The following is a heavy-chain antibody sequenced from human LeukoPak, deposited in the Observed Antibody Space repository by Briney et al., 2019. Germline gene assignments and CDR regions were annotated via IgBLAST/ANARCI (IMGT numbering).Heavy chain of an antibody. CDR1: GFTFSSYA. D-gene: IGHD2-21*01. CDR3: AREDKDSDAFDI. V-gene: IGHV3-30-3*01. Sequence: GGSLRLSCAASGFTFSSYAMHWVRQAPGKGLEWVAVISYDGSNKYYADSVKGRFTISRDNSKNTLYLQMNSLRAEDTAVYYCAREDKDSDAFDIWGQGTMVTVSS. CDR2: ISYDGSNK. J-gene: IGHJ3*02.